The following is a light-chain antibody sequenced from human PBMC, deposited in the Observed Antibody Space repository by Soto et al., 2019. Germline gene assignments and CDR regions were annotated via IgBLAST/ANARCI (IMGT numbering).Light chain of an antibody. V-gene: IGLV1-40*01. CDR3: HSYDSSLSGWV. CDR1: RSKIGAGYD. J-gene: IGLJ3*02. Sequence: QSVLTQPPSVSGAPGQRVTISCTGSRSKIGAGYDVHWYQQLPGTAPKLLIYGNSNRPSGVPDRFSGSKTGTSASLAITGLQAEDEADYYCHSYDSSLSGWVFGGGTKVTVL. CDR2: GNS.